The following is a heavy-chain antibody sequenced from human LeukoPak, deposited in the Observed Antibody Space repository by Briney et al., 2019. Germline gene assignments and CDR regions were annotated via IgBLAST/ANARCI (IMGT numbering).Heavy chain of an antibody. D-gene: IGHD6-13*01. CDR1: AGTFSSYA. J-gene: IGHJ6*03. V-gene: IGHV1-69*06. CDR2: IIPIFGTA. Sequence: GASVTVSCTSSAGTFSSYAISWVRQPPGQGLEWMGGIIPIFGTANYAQKFQGRVTITADKSTSTAYMELSSLRSEDTAVYYCSRARSSSWYGYYYYYYMDVWGKGTTVTVSS. CDR3: SRARSSSWYGYYYYYYMDV.